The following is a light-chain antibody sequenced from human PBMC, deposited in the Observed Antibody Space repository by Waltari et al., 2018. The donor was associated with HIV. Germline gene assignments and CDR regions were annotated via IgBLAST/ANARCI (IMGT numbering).Light chain of an antibody. V-gene: IGLV2-8*01. J-gene: IGLJ2*01. CDR2: ELT. Sequence: QSALTQPPSASGSPGTSVTLPCPGTTNDVGADDYVSWYHQHPGRAPKLRIYELTQRPSGVPDRFSGSKSDNTASLTVSGLQAEDDGHYYCASYVDNDGLFFGGGTILTVL. CDR3: ASYVDNDGLF. CDR1: TNDVGADDY.